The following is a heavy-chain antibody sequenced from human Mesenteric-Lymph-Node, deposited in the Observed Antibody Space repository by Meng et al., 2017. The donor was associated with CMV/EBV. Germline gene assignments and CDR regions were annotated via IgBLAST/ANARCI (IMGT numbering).Heavy chain of an antibody. CDR2: ISWDGGST. CDR1: GFTFDDYT. D-gene: IGHD2-2*01. V-gene: IGHV3-43*01. Sequence: GESLKISCAASGFTFDDYTMHWVRQAPGKGLEWVSLISWDGGSTYYADSVKGRFTISRDNSKNSLYLQMNSLRAEDTAVYYCARVLVPAAPFDYWGQGTLVTVSS. J-gene: IGHJ4*02. CDR3: ARVLVPAAPFDY.